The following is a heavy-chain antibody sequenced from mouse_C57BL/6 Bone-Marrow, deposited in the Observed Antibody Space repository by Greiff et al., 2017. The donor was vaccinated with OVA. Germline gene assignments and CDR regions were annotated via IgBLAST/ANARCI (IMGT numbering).Heavy chain of an antibody. Sequence: QVQLQQPGAELVMPGASVKLSCKASGYTFTSYWMHWVKQRPGQGLEWIGEIDPSDSYTTYNQKFKGKSTLTVDKSSSTAYMQLSSLTSEDSAVYDCARDGNSYYDAMDYWGQGTSVTVSS. V-gene: IGHV1-69*01. CDR3: ARDGNSYYDAMDY. CDR2: IDPSDSYT. D-gene: IGHD2-1*01. CDR1: GYTFTSYW. J-gene: IGHJ4*01.